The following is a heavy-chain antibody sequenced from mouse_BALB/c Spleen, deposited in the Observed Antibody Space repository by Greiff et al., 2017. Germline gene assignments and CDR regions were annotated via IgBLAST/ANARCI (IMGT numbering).Heavy chain of an antibody. CDR3: ARSGYIAMDY. CDR1: GYSITSDYA. V-gene: IGHV3-2*02. D-gene: IGHD3-1*01. J-gene: IGHJ4*01. Sequence: EVQLQQSGPGLVKPSQSLSLTCTVTGYSITSDYAWNWIRQFPGNKLEWMGYISYSGSTSYNPSLKSRISITRDTSKNQFFLQLNSVTTEDTATYYCARSGYIAMDYWGQGTTVTVSS. CDR2: ISYSGST.